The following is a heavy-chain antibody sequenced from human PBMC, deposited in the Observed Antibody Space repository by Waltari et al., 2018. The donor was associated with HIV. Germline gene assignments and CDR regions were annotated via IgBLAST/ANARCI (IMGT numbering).Heavy chain of an antibody. CDR3: ARGGCSGGSCYFANYYGMDV. J-gene: IGHJ6*02. D-gene: IGHD2-15*01. CDR2: IYSSGTP. V-gene: IGHV4-59*01. CDR1: GGSISSYY. Sequence: QVQLQESGPGLVKPSETLSLTCTVSGGSISSYYWSWIRQPPGKGLEWIGYIYSSGTPNSNPSLKSRVTISVDTSKNQFSLKLSSVTAADTAVYYCARGGCSGGSCYFANYYGMDVWGQGTTVTVSS.